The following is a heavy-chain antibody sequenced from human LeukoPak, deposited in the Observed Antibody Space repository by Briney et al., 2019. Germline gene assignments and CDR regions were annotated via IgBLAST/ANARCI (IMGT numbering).Heavy chain of an antibody. CDR1: GGSISSSSYY. J-gene: IGHJ4*02. CDR3: ARDPGYYFDY. CDR2: IYYSGST. V-gene: IGHV4-39*07. Sequence: SETLSLTCTVSGGSISSSSYYWGWIRQPPGKGLEWIGSIYYSGSTYYNPSLKSRVTISVDTSKNQCSLKLSSVTAADTAVYYCARDPGYYFDYWGQGTLVTVSS.